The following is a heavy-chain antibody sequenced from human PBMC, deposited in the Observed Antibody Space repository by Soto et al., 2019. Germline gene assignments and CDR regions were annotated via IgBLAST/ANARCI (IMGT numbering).Heavy chain of an antibody. CDR1: GFTFNSYA. Sequence: EVQLLESGGGLVQPGGSLRLSCAASGFTFNSYAMTWVRQAPGKGLEWVSAIGGSGSSTYYADSVKGRFTISRDSSKNTLYLQMDSLRAEDTAVYYCAKARLLGFCTNGVCHLDYWGQGTLVTVSS. D-gene: IGHD2-8*01. CDR3: AKARLLGFCTNGVCHLDY. V-gene: IGHV3-23*01. CDR2: IGGSGSST. J-gene: IGHJ4*02.